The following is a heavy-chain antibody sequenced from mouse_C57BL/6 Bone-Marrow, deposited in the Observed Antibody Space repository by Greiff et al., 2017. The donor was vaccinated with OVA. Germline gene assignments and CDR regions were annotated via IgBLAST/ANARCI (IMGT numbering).Heavy chain of an antibody. CDR3: ARWGTVVATDAMDY. J-gene: IGHJ4*01. D-gene: IGHD1-1*01. Sequence: QVQLQQSGAELARPGASVKLSCKASGYTFTSYGISWVKQRTGQGLEWIGEIYPRSGNTYYNEKFKGKATLTADKSSSTAYMELRSLASEDSAVYVCARWGTVVATDAMDYWGQGTSVTVSS. CDR1: GYTFTSYG. CDR2: IYPRSGNT. V-gene: IGHV1-81*01.